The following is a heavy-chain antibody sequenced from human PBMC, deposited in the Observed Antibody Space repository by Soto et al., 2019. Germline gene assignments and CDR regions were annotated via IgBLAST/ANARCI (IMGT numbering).Heavy chain of an antibody. CDR1: GYTFTSYG. Sequence: ASVKVSCKASGYTFTSYGISWVRQAPGQGLEWMGWISAYNGNTNYAQKLQGRVTMTTDTSTSTAYMELRSLRSDDTTVYYCARLREYDSSWTYFDYWGQGTLVTVSS. V-gene: IGHV1-18*01. D-gene: IGHD6-13*01. J-gene: IGHJ4*02. CDR3: ARLREYDSSWTYFDY. CDR2: ISAYNGNT.